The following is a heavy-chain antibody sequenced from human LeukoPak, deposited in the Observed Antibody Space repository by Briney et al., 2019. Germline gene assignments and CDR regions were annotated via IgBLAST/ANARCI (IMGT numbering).Heavy chain of an antibody. Sequence: SETLSLTCSVYSGSFSNYFWSWIRQPPGKGLEWIGEIDDGGNTNYNPSLMSRVIVSMEKSKKQFSLAMRSVTAADTAVYYCARFSRITPGDWGDAFDIWSQGTTVIVSS. J-gene: IGHJ3*02. V-gene: IGHV4-34*01. CDR1: SGSFSNYF. D-gene: IGHD2-21*02. CDR2: IDDGGNT. CDR3: ARFSRITPGDWGDAFDI.